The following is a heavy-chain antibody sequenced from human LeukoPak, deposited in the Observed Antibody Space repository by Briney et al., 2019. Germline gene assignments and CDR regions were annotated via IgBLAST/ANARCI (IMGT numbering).Heavy chain of an antibody. Sequence: PGGSLRLSCAASGFAFSSYAMSWVRQAPGKGLEWVSSISSNSDYIYYADSVKGRFTISRDNAKNSLYLQMNSLRAEDTAVYYCARGLCGGDCYDYWGQGTLVTVSS. J-gene: IGHJ4*02. V-gene: IGHV3-21*01. CDR2: ISSNSDYI. D-gene: IGHD2-21*01. CDR1: GFAFSSYA. CDR3: ARGLCGGDCYDY.